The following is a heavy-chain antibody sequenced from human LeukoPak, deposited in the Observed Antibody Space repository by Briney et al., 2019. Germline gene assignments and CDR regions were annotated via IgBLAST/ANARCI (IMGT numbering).Heavy chain of an antibody. CDR3: VKVHRWQSFDP. D-gene: IGHD4-23*01. J-gene: IGHJ5*02. Sequence: GASVKVSCKASGDTFTTFDIYWVRQATGQGPEWMGWMNVNSGNTGYALKFQGRVTMTRNISMNTAYMELRSLRFEDTALYYCVKVHRWQSFDPWGQGTLVTVSS. CDR2: MNVNSGNT. V-gene: IGHV1-8*02. CDR1: GDTFTTFD.